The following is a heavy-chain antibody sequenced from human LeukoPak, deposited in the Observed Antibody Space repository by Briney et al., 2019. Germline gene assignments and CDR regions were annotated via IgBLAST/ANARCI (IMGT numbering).Heavy chain of an antibody. V-gene: IGHV3-64D*09. Sequence: PAGTLRLSCSASGCTFSAYAMYWVRKAPGQGLEYVSGGSNNGSSSFYADSVKGRFTIYRYNSKNTLYLQMSSLRAEDTALYYCVKITTVTGGDCWGQGTRLTVSS. J-gene: IGHJ4*02. CDR3: VKITTVTGGDC. CDR1: GCTFSAYA. CDR2: GSNNGSSS. D-gene: IGHD1-1*01.